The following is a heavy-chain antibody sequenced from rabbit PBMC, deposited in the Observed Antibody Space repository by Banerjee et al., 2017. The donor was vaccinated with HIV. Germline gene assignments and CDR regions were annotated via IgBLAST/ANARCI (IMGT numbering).Heavy chain of an antibody. CDR1: GFSFSDRDV. J-gene: IGHJ4*01. CDR3: VRDQAGDAGYGPYYFNL. Sequence: QEQLVESGGGLVQPEGSLTLTCKASGFSFSDRDVMCWVRQAPGKGLEWIACINTATAKAVYASWAKGRFTISRTSSTTVTLQMTSLTAADTATYFCVRDQAGDAGYGPYYFNLWGQGTLVTVS. CDR2: INTATAKA. D-gene: IGHD4-2*01. V-gene: IGHV1S45*01.